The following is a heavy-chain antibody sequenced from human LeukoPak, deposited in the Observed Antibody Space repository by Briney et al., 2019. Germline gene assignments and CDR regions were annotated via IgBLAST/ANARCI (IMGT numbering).Heavy chain of an antibody. J-gene: IGHJ4*02. CDR3: ARHEELLRNFDY. CDR2: IYYSGST. V-gene: IGHV4-59*05. Sequence: PSETLSLTCTVSGGSISSYYWSWIRQPPGKGLEWIGSIYYSGSTYYNPSLKSRVTISVDTSKNQFSLKLSSVTAADTAVYYSARHEELLRNFDYWGQGTLVTVSS. CDR1: GGSISSYY. D-gene: IGHD1-26*01.